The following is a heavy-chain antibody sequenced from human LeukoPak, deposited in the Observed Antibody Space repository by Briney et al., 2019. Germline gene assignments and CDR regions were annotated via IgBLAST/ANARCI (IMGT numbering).Heavy chain of an antibody. CDR3: ARGWEYFDL. CDR1: GGSFSGYY. D-gene: IGHD1-26*01. CDR2: INHSGST. V-gene: IGHV4-34*01. J-gene: IGHJ2*01. Sequence: SETLSLTCAVYGGSFSGYYWSWIRQPPGKGLEWIGEINHSGSTNYNPSLKSRVTISVDTSKNQFSLKLSSVTAADTAVYYCARGWEYFDLWGRGTLVTVSS.